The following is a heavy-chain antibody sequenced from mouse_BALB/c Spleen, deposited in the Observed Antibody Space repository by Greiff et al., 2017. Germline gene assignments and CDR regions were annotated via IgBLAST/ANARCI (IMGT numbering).Heavy chain of an antibody. CDR1: GYTFTEYI. D-gene: IGHD2-4*01. CDR2: FYPGSGSI. CDR3: ARQLYYDYGGFAY. J-gene: IGHJ3*01. V-gene: IGHV1-62-2*01. Sequence: VQLQQSGAELVRPGSSVKISCKASGYTFTEYIIHWVKQRSGQGLEWIGWFYPGSGSIKYNEKFKDKATLTADKSSSTVYMELSRLTSEDSAVYFCARQLYYDYGGFAYWGQGTLVTVSA.